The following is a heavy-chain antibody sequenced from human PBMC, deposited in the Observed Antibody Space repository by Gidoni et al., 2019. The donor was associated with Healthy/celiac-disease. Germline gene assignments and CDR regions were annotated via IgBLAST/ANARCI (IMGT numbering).Heavy chain of an antibody. CDR1: GFTFSSYE. V-gene: IGHV3-48*03. CDR2: ISSSGSTI. D-gene: IGHD3-10*01. CDR3: ASSPLWFGEFFFDY. Sequence: EVQLVESGGGLVQPGGSLRLACAASGFTFSSYEMNWVRQAPGKGREWFSYISSSGSTIYYAAFVKGRFTISRDNAKNSLYLQMNSLRAEDTAVYYCASSPLWFGEFFFDYWGQGTLVTVSS. J-gene: IGHJ4*02.